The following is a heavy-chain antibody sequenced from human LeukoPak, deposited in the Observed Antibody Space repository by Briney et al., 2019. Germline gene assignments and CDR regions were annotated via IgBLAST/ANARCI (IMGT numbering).Heavy chain of an antibody. J-gene: IGHJ4*02. V-gene: IGHV4-59*01. D-gene: IGHD6-13*01. CDR1: GGSSSSYY. CDR3: ARERIAAAGRGSFDY. Sequence: SETLSLTCTVSGGSSSSYYWSWIRQPPGKGLEWIGYIYYSGSTNYNPSLKSRVTISVDTSKNQFSLKLSSVTAADTAVYYCARERIAAAGRGSFDYWGQGTLVTVSS. CDR2: IYYSGST.